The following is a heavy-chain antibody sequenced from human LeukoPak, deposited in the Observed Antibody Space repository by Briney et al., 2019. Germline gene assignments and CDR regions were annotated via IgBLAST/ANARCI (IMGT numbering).Heavy chain of an antibody. V-gene: IGHV3-53*01. Sequence: PGGSLRLSCTVSGFGVSGNHVAWVRQAPGKGLEWVSVRQPGNVSYYADSVKGRFATSADSSKNCLYLQMNNLRSEDTALYYCARERDYDTYFDYWGQGTLVIVSS. J-gene: IGHJ4*02. CDR1: GFGVSGNH. CDR2: RQPGNVS. D-gene: IGHD3-22*01. CDR3: ARERDYDTYFDY.